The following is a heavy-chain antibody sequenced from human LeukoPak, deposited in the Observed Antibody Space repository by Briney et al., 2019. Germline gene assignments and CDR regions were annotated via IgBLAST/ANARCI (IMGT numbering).Heavy chain of an antibody. D-gene: IGHD3-10*01. V-gene: IGHV4-59*01. J-gene: IGHJ4*02. Sequence: PSETLSLTCTVSGGSISSYYWSWIRQPAGKGLEWIGYIYYSGSTNYNPSLKSRVTISVDTSKNQFSLKLSSVTTADTAVYYCAGTYYYGSGRDYWGQGTLVTVSS. CDR3: AGTYYYGSGRDY. CDR2: IYYSGST. CDR1: GGSISSYY.